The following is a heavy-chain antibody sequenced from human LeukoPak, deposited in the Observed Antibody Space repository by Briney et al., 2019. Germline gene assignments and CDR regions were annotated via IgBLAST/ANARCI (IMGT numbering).Heavy chain of an antibody. CDR1: GYTFTSYY. CDR3: AREQVAYGSGSYLGY. V-gene: IGHV1-46*01. J-gene: IGHJ4*02. Sequence: AASVKVSCKASGYTFTSYYMHWVRQAPGQGLEWMGIINPSGGSTSYAQKFQGRVTMTRDTSTSTVYMELSSLRSEDTAVYYCAREQVAYGSGSYLGYWGQGTLVTVSS. D-gene: IGHD3-10*01. CDR2: INPSGGST.